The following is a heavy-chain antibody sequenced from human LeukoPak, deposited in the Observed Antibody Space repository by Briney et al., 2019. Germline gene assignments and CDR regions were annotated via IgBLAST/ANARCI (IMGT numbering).Heavy chain of an antibody. V-gene: IGHV4-4*02. Sequence: PSETLSLTCAVSGGSIISSDWWSWVRQPPGNGLEWIGEIHHIGNTSYNSSLKSRVTISIDKSKNQFSLKLSSVTAADTAVYYCARAPGYDYPNYYYGMDVWGQGTTVTVSS. CDR3: ARAPGYDYPNYYYGMDV. J-gene: IGHJ6*02. D-gene: IGHD5-12*01. CDR2: IHHIGNT. CDR1: GGSIISSDW.